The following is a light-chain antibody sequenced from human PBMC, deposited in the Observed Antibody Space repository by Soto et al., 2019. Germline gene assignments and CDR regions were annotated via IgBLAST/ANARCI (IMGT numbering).Light chain of an antibody. J-gene: IGLJ2*01. CDR3: SSFVDAPVI. CDR1: STDVGEYNY. Sequence: QSALTQPPSASGCPGQSVTIPCAGTSTDVGEYNYVSWYQQHPGKVPKLIIFEVNKRPSGVPDRSSGTKSGDTASLTVSGLQAEDEADYYCSSFVDAPVIFGGGTKLTVL. V-gene: IGLV2-8*01. CDR2: EVN.